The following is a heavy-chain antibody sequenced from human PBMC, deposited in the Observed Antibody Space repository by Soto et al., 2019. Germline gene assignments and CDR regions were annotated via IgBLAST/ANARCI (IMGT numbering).Heavy chain of an antibody. J-gene: IGHJ5*02. Sequence: EVQLLESGGGLVQPGGSLRLSCAASQFTFSTFAMSWVRQAPRKGLEWVSFISEAGDITHYADSVKGRFTISRDNSKNTLYLQMNSLRAEDTALYHCVKGGWFDVWGQGALVTVSS. CDR2: ISEAGDIT. CDR3: VKGGWFDV. V-gene: IGHV3-23*01. CDR1: QFTFSTFA.